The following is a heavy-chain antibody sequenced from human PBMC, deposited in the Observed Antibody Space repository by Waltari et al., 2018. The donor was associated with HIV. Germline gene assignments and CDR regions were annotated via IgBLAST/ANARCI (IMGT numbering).Heavy chain of an antibody. CDR1: GFTFDDYA. Sequence: EVQLVESGGGLVQPGRSLRLSCAASGFTFDDYAIHWVRQAPGKGLEWVSGISWNSGNINYADSVKDRFTISRDNAKNSLYLQLNSLRAEDTALYYCAKDILYGSGSYIDDFYYVMDVWGQGTTVTVSS. V-gene: IGHV3-9*01. CDR3: AKDILYGSGSYIDDFYYVMDV. J-gene: IGHJ6*02. CDR2: ISWNSGNI. D-gene: IGHD3-10*01.